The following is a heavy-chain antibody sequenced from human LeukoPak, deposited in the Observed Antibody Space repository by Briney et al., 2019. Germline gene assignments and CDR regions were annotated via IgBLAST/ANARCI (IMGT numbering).Heavy chain of an antibody. CDR1: GFTFDDYA. CDR3: AKAATEYSNSWLDY. Sequence: PGGSLRLSCAASGFTFDDYAMHWVRQAPGKGLGWVSLISWNGGSTYYADSVKGRFTISRDNSKNSLYLQMNSLRAEDTALYYCAKAATEYSNSWLDYWGQGTLVTVSS. V-gene: IGHV3-43D*04. J-gene: IGHJ4*02. CDR2: ISWNGGST. D-gene: IGHD6-6*01.